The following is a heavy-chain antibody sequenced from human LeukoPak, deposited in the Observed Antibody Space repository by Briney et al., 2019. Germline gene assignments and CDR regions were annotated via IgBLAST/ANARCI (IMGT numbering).Heavy chain of an antibody. V-gene: IGHV4-39*01. CDR1: GGSISSRSYY. CDR2: IYYSGNT. J-gene: IGHJ4*02. CDR3: ARQATGGPIGY. Sequence: SETLSLTCTVSGGSISSRSYYWGWIRQPPGKGLEWIGIIYYSGNTYYNPSLKRRVTIFVDTSKNQFSLNLTSVTAADTAVYYCARQATGGPIGYWGQGTLVTVSS. D-gene: IGHD2-8*02.